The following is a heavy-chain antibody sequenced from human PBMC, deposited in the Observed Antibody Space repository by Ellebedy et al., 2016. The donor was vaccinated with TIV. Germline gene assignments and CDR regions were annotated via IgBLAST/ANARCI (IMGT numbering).Heavy chain of an antibody. D-gene: IGHD3-22*01. CDR2: INSDGSDT. CDR1: GFTFSSYW. CDR3: ARGVSYYHDSSGYGTV. V-gene: IGHV3-74*01. J-gene: IGHJ6*02. Sequence: GGSLRLXCAASGFTFSSYWMNWVRQAPGKGLVWVSRINSDGSDTNYADSVKGRCTISRDNAENTLYLQMSGLRAEDTAVYYCARGVSYYHDSSGYGTVWGQGTTVTVSS.